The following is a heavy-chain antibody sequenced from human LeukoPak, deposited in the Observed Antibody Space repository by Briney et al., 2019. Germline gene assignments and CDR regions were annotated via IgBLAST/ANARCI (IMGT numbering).Heavy chain of an antibody. CDR1: GGTFSSYA. D-gene: IGHD3-10*01. CDR3: ARGPLWFGELLGIDY. V-gene: IGHV1-69*13. J-gene: IGHJ4*02. Sequence: GASVKVSCKASGGTFSSYAISWVRQAPGHGLEWMGGIIPIFGTANYAQKFQGRVTITADESTSTAYMELSSLRSEDTAVYYCARGPLWFGELLGIDYWGQGTLVTVSS. CDR2: IIPIFGTA.